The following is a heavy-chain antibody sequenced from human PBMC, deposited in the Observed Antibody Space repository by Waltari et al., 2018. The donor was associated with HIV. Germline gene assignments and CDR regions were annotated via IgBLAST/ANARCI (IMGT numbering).Heavy chain of an antibody. V-gene: IGHV3-30*01. CDR1: GFTFSSYA. D-gene: IGHD6-13*01. Sequence: QVQLVESGGGVVQPGRSLRLSCAASGFTFSSYAMHWVRQAPGTGLEWVSFISFDGSYKQYADSVKGRFTISRDTSKNTLYLQMNSLRAEDTAVYYCARVGYSSSWAYFDYWGRGTLVTVSS. CDR3: ARVGYSSSWAYFDY. CDR2: ISFDGSYK. J-gene: IGHJ4*02.